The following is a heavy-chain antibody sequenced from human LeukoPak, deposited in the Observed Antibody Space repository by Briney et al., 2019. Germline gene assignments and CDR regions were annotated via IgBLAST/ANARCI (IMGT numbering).Heavy chain of an antibody. CDR3: ASGVYAMAY. D-gene: IGHD2-8*01. J-gene: IGHJ4*02. CDR1: GFTFSINW. Sequence: GGSLRLSCAASGFTFSINWMNWVRQAPGKGLEWVANIEQDGSEKYYVDSAKGRFTISRDNAKNSLYLQMNSLRAEDTAVYYCASGVYAMAYWGQGTLVTVSS. CDR2: IEQDGSEK. V-gene: IGHV3-7*05.